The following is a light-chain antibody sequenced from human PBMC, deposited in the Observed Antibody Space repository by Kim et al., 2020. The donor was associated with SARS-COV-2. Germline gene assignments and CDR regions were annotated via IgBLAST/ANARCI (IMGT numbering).Light chain of an antibody. J-gene: IGKJ4*01. CDR2: AAS. CDR1: QNIGNY. Sequence: SVGDRVTITCRASQNIGNYLNWYQQKPGNAPKVLIYAASTLESGVPSRFSGSGSGTDFTLTISGLQPEDFATYFCQQSYSSLPFTFGGGTKVDIK. CDR3: QQSYSSLPFT. V-gene: IGKV1-39*01.